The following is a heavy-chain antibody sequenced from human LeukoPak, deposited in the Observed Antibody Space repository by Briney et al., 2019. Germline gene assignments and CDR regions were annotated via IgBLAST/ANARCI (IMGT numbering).Heavy chain of an antibody. CDR2: ISRSAYST. Sequence: GGSLRLSCAASGFTFSNSAMSWVRQAPGKGLEWVSGISRSAYSTNYADSAKGRFTISRDNSKNTLYLQMNSLRAEDTAVYYCARDHVGDYPQADFDYWGQGTLVTVSS. D-gene: IGHD3-10*01. V-gene: IGHV3-23*01. J-gene: IGHJ4*02. CDR3: ARDHVGDYPQADFDY. CDR1: GFTFSNSA.